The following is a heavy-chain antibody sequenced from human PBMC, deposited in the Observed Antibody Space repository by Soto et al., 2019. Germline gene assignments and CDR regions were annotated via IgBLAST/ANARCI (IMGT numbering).Heavy chain of an antibody. J-gene: IGHJ5*02. CDR2: ISSSGSSD. CDR1: GFTFSRYE. D-gene: IGHD2-15*01. CDR3: ARGYCSAGSCYTDP. Sequence: GGSLRLSCSASGFTFSRYEMNWVRQAPGKGLECVSCISSSGSSDYHAESGKGRFTISRDTTNNSLYLQMTSLRVEDTALYSCARGYCSAGSCYTDPWGQGTLVTVSS. V-gene: IGHV3-48*03.